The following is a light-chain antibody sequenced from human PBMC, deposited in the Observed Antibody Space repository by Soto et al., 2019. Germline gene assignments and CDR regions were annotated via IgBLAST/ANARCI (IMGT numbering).Light chain of an antibody. V-gene: IGKV3-20*01. CDR3: QQYGSSPWT. CDR2: GAS. J-gene: IGKJ1*01. Sequence: ETQLTQSPGTLSLSPEERATLSCRASQSVSSNYLAWYQQNPGQAPRLLIYGASSRATGIPDRFSGSGSGTDFTLTISRLEPEDVAVYYCQQYGSSPWTFGQGTKVDIK. CDR1: QSVSSNY.